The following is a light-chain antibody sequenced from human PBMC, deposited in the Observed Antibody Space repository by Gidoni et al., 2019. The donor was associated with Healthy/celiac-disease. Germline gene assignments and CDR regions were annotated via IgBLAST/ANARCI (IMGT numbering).Light chain of an antibody. CDR1: QSISNN. Sequence: EIEMTQSPATLSVSPGERATLSCRASQSISNNLTWYQQKPGQAPRLLIYGASTRATGIPARFSGSGSGTEFTLTISSLQSEDIAIYYCQQYDNWPRTFGQGTRVEIK. J-gene: IGKJ1*01. CDR3: QQYDNWPRT. V-gene: IGKV3-15*01. CDR2: GAS.